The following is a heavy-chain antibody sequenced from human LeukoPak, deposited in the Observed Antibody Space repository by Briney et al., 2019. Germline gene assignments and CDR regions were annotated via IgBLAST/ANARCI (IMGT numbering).Heavy chain of an antibody. D-gene: IGHD2-15*01. CDR3: ARTYCSGGSCYFDY. V-gene: IGHV1-69*02. CDR2: IIPILGIA. Sequence: GASVKVSCKVSGYTLTELSRHWVRQAPGQGLEWMGRIIPILGIANYAQKFQGRVTITADKSTSTAYMELSSLRSEDTAVYYCARTYCSGGSCYFDYWGQGTLVTVSS. J-gene: IGHJ4*02. CDR1: GYTLTELS.